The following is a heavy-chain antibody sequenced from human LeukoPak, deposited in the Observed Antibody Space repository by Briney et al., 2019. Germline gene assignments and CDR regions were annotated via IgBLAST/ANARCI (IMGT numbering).Heavy chain of an antibody. Sequence: TSSETLSLTCTVSGGSISSSSYYWGWIRQPLGKGLEWIGIIYYSGSTYYNPSLKSRVTISVDTSKNQFSLKLSSVTAADTAVYYCATSAAVTTPGTFDYWGQGTLVTVSS. CDR3: ATSAAVTTPGTFDY. CDR2: IYYSGST. CDR1: GGSISSSSYY. V-gene: IGHV4-39*01. J-gene: IGHJ4*02. D-gene: IGHD2-2*01.